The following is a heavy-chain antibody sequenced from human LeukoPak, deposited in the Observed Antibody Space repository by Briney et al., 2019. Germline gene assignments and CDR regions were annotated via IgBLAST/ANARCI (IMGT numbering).Heavy chain of an antibody. CDR3: ARDNSVEDTAWWFDP. CDR2: IIPIFGTA. J-gene: IGHJ5*02. V-gene: IGHV1-69*05. CDR1: GGTFSSYA. D-gene: IGHD4-23*01. Sequence: SVKVSCKASGGTFSSYAISWVRQAPGQGLEWMGGIIPIFGTANYAQKFQGRVTMTRDMSTSTDYMELSSLRSEDTAVYYCARDNSVEDTAWWFDPWGQGALVTVSS.